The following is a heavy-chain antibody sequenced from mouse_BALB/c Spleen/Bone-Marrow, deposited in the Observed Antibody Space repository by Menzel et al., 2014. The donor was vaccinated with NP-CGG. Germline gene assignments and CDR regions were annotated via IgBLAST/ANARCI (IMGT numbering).Heavy chain of an antibody. CDR3: TRDNGPLYY. J-gene: IGHJ2*01. D-gene: IGHD1-2*01. Sequence: EVMLVESGGGLVKPGGSLKLSCAASGSTFSSYTMSWVRQTPEKRLEWVATITSGGSYTYYPDSVKRRFTISRDNAKNTLYQQMSSLKSEGTAMYYCTRDNGPLYYWGRGSTLTISS. CDR2: ITSGGSYT. CDR1: GSTFSSYT. V-gene: IGHV5-6-4*01.